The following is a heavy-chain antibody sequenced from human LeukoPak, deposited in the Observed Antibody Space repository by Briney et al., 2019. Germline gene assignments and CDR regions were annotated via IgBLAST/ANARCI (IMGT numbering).Heavy chain of an antibody. Sequence: PGGSLRLSCAASGLTVSSNCMSWVRQAPGKGLEWVSFIYSGGDTYYADSVRGRFTISRDNSKNTFHLQMNSLRAEDTAVCYCARRAGDYSHPYDYWGQGTLVTVSS. CDR1: GLTVSSNC. J-gene: IGHJ4*02. CDR2: IYSGGDT. D-gene: IGHD3-22*01. CDR3: ARRAGDYSHPYDY. V-gene: IGHV3-53*01.